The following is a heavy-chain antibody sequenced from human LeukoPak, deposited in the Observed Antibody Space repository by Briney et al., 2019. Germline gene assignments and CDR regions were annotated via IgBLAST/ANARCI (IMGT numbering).Heavy chain of an antibody. D-gene: IGHD3-16*01. CDR2: IYPGDSDT. Sequence: GESLKISCKGSGYSFTSYWIGWVRPMPGKGLEWMGIIYPGDSDTRYSPSFQGQVTISADKSISTAYLQWSSLKASDTAMYYCARHLITPRQVEGPPRMYDAFDIWGQGTMVTVSS. J-gene: IGHJ3*02. CDR3: ARHLITPRQVEGPPRMYDAFDI. V-gene: IGHV5-51*01. CDR1: GYSFTSYW.